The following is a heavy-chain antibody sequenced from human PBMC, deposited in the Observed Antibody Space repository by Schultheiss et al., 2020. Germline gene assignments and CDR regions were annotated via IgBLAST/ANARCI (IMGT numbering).Heavy chain of an antibody. D-gene: IGHD2-21*02. CDR3: ARGHDFAYAFDM. V-gene: IGHV3-48*02. CDR1: GFTFSSYS. CDR2: ISSNTNII. Sequence: GGSLRLSCAASGFTFSSYSMNWVRQAPGKGLEWVAYISSNTNIIYYADSVKGRFTISRDNAKTTLILEMNSLRDEDTCIYYCARGHDFAYAFDMWGQGTMVTVSS. J-gene: IGHJ3*02.